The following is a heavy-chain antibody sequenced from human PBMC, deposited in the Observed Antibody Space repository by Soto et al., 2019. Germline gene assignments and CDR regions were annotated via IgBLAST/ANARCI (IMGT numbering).Heavy chain of an antibody. D-gene: IGHD3-10*01. CDR3: VRTPPRGGSGTSPFDY. Sequence: EVQLVQSGAEVKKSGESLKISCKGSGYTFNSYWIGWVRQMPGKGLEWMGIIWPGDSDIRYGPSFQGQVTISVDKSINTAYLQWSSLEASDNAMYYCVRTPPRGGSGTSPFDYWGQGTLVTVSS. V-gene: IGHV5-51*03. CDR2: IWPGDSDI. J-gene: IGHJ4*02. CDR1: GYTFNSYW.